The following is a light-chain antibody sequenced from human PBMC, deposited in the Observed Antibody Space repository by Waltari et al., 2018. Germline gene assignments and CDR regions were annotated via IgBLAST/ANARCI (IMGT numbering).Light chain of an antibody. CDR2: WAS. CDR1: QTILYNTNNKNY. CDR3: HQYYTTPIT. J-gene: IGKJ5*01. Sequence: DIVMTQSPDSLAVSLGERATINCKSSQTILYNTNNKNYLAWYQQKPRQPPKLLIYWASTRESGGPDRFSGSGSGTDFTLTISSLQAEDVAVYYCHQYYTTPITFGQGTRLEIK. V-gene: IGKV4-1*01.